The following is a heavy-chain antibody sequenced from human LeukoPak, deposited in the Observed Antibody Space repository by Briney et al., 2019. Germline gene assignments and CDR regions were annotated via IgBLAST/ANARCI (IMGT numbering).Heavy chain of an antibody. J-gene: IGHJ6*02. V-gene: IGHV4-31*03. CDR3: ARVIVVVPIGVYHYYAMDV. CDR1: GDSISTGGYY. CDR2: IYYSGST. D-gene: IGHD2-2*01. Sequence: SETLSLTCTVSGDSISTGGYYWAWIRQHRERGLEWIGYIYYSGSTHYNPSLQSRVTISVDTPKNQFSLNLNSVTAADTAVYYCARVIVVVPIGVYHYYAMDVWGQGTTVTVSS.